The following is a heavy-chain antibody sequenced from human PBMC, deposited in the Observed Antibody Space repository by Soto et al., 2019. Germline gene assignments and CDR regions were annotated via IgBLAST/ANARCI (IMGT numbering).Heavy chain of an antibody. Sequence: ASVKVSCKASGYTFSDYFIQWLRQAPGQGLEWVAWINPKTAATNYAKKFQDRVTATSDTSFSTAYLELTRLRPDDTALYYCARIKWGLDYYSGMDVWGQVTAVTVSS. CDR3: ARIKWGLDYYSGMDV. J-gene: IGHJ6*02. CDR1: GYTFSDYF. D-gene: IGHD1-26*01. CDR2: INPKTAAT. V-gene: IGHV1-2*02.